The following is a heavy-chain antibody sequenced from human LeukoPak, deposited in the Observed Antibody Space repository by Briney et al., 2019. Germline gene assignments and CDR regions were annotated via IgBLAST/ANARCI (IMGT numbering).Heavy chain of an antibody. J-gene: IGHJ4*02. CDR1: GDSVSNKRSA. V-gene: IGHV6-1*01. CDR2: TYYRPKWYH. D-gene: IGHD3-22*01. Sequence: SQTLSLTCAISGDSVSNKRSAWNWIRQSSSRGLEWLGRTYYRPKWYHDYAVSVKSRITITPDTSKNQFSLQLNSVTPEDTAVYYCAKDQDYYDSTRVDYWGQGTLVTVSS. CDR3: AKDQDYYDSTRVDY.